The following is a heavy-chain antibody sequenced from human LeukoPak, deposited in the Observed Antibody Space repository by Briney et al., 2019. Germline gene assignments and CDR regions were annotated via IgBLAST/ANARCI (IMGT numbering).Heavy chain of an antibody. V-gene: IGHV4-39*01. J-gene: IGHJ3*02. D-gene: IGHD6-19*01. CDR3: ARIPTNAVPSAHNGFDI. CDR2: IYYSGST. CDR1: GGSISSSSYY. Sequence: SETLSLTCTVSGGSISSSSYYWGWIRQPPGKGLEWIGSIYYSGSTYYNPSLKSRVTISVDTSKNQFSLRLNSVTAADTSIYYCARIPTNAVPSAHNGFDIWGQGTMLTVSS.